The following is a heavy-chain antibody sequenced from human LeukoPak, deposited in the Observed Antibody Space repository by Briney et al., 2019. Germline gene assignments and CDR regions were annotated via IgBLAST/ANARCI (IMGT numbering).Heavy chain of an antibody. CDR2: IYTSGGT. CDR3: ARAAEYSSGWYLFDY. V-gene: IGHV4-4*07. CDR1: GGSISNYY. J-gene: IGHJ4*02. Sequence: SETLSLTCTVSGGSISNYYWTWIRQPAGKGLEWIGRIYTSGGTNYNPSLKSRVTMSVDTSKNQFSLKLSSVAAADTAMYYCARAAEYSSGWYLFDYWGQGILVTVSA. D-gene: IGHD6-19*01.